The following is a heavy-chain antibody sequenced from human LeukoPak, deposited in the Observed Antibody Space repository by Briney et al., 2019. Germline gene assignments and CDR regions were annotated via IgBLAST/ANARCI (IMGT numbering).Heavy chain of an antibody. V-gene: IGHV3-9*01. J-gene: IGHJ4*02. D-gene: IGHD1-26*01. CDR1: GFTFGNYE. CDR3: AKDKRYSGSSLDY. CDR2: ISWNSGSI. Sequence: GGSLRLSCGVSGFTFGNYEMNWVRQAPGKGLEWVSGISWNSGSIGYADSVKGRFTISRDNAKNSLYLQMNSLRAEDTALYYCAKDKRYSGSSLDYWGQGTLVTVSS.